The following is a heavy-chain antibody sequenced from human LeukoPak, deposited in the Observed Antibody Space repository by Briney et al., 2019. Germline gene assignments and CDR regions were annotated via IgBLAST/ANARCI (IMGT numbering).Heavy chain of an antibody. CDR2: ISYDGSNK. Sequence: GGSLRLSCAASGFTFSSYGMHWVRQAPGKGLEWVAVISYDGSNKYYADSVKGRFTISRDNSKNTLYLQMNSLRAEDTAVYYCAKDLDYWGQGTLVTVSS. CDR3: AKDLDY. CDR1: GFTFSSYG. V-gene: IGHV3-30*18. J-gene: IGHJ4*02.